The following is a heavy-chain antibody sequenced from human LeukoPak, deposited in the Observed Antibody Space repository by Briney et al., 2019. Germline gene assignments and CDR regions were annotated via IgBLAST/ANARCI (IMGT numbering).Heavy chain of an antibody. CDR2: ISYDGSNK. Sequence: GGSLRLSCAASGFTFSSYGMHWVRQAPGKGLEWVAVISYDGSNKYYADSVKGRFTISRDNSKNTLYLQMNSLRAEDTAVYYCAKDLDYWGQGTLVTVSS. CDR3: AKDLDY. CDR1: GFTFSSYG. V-gene: IGHV3-30*18. J-gene: IGHJ4*02.